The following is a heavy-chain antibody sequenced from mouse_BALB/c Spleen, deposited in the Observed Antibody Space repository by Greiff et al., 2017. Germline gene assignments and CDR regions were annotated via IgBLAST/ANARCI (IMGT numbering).Heavy chain of an antibody. CDR1: GYTFTSYW. Sequence: QVQLQQPGAELVKPGASVKLSCKASGYTFTSYWMHWVKQRPGQGLEWIGEINPSNGRTNYNEKFKSKATLTADKSSSTAYMQLSSLTSEDSAVYYCEGGPGYFDVWGAGTTVTVSS. CDR3: EGGPGYFDV. J-gene: IGHJ1*01. CDR2: INPSNGRT. V-gene: IGHV1S81*02.